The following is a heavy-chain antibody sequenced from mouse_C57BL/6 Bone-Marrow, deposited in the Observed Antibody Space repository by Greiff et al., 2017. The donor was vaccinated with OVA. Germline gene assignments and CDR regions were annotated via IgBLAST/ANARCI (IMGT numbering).Heavy chain of an antibody. Sequence: VQLQQPGAELVKPGASVKLSCKASGYTFTSYWMQWVKQRPGQGLAWIGEIDPSDSYTNYNQKFKGKATLTVDTSSSTAYMQLSSLTSEDSAVYYCAGGYYYGSSHFDYWGKGTTLTVSS. CDR3: AGGYYYGSSHFDY. CDR2: IDPSDSYT. D-gene: IGHD1-1*01. J-gene: IGHJ2*01. V-gene: IGHV1-50*01. CDR1: GYTFTSYW.